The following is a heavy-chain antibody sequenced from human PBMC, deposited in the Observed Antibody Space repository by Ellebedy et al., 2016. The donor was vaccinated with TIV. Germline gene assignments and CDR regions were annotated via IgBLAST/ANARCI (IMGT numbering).Heavy chain of an antibody. D-gene: IGHD3-10*01. J-gene: IGHJ5*02. CDR2: ISAYNGHT. CDR3: ARDRGNLLEGVWFDP. V-gene: IGHV1-18*01. CDR1: GYTFTSSG. Sequence: ASVKVSCKASGYTFTSSGISWVRQAPGQGLEWMGWISAYNGHTNYAQRLQGRVTMTTDTSTNTASMELRSLRSDDTAVYYCARDRGNLLEGVWFDPWGQGTLVTVSS.